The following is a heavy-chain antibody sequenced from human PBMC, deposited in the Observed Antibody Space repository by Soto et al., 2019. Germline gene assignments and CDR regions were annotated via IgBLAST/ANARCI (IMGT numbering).Heavy chain of an antibody. CDR1: GFSLSTSGVG. CDR2: VYWDDDK. V-gene: IGHV2-5*02. Sequence: QITLKESGPTLVKPTQTLTLTCTFSGFSLSTSGVGMVWLRQPPGKALEWLALVYWDDDKRYSPSLKSRLTITQDTSKNQVVLTMNNMDHVDTATYYCAHSSSRWPLGYWGQGALVTVSS. D-gene: IGHD4-17*01. CDR3: AHSSSRWPLGY. J-gene: IGHJ4*02.